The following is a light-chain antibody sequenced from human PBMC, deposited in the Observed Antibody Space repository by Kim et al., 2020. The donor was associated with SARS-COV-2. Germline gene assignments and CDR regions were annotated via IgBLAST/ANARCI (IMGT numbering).Light chain of an antibody. CDR2: AAA. Sequence: SASVGDRVTITCRTSQSINNVVKWYQQKPGKAPELLIDAAASLQSGVPARFSGSGSGTDFTLTITRLQPEDFATYYCQQSYTAPRAFGQGTKLEIK. J-gene: IGKJ2*01. V-gene: IGKV1-39*01. CDR3: QQSYTAPRA. CDR1: QSINNV.